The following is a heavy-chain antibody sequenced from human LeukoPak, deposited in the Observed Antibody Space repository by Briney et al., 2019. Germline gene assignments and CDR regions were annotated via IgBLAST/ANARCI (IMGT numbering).Heavy chain of an antibody. CDR1: EFTFSTYS. Sequence: GGSLRLSCAVSEFTFSTYSMNWVRQAPGKGLEWVSSISGDGNYIYYADSLKGRFTISRDNAKNSLYLQMISLRAEGTAVYYCARVAFGLYVMDVWGQGTTVTVSS. CDR2: ISGDGNYI. V-gene: IGHV3-21*01. D-gene: IGHD3/OR15-3a*01. J-gene: IGHJ6*02. CDR3: ARVAFGLYVMDV.